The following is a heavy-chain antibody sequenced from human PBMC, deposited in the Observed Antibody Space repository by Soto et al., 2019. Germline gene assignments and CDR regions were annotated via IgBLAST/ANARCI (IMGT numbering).Heavy chain of an antibody. D-gene: IGHD1-1*01. J-gene: IGHJ4*02. CDR2: ISYDGSNK. Sequence: PGGSLRLSCAASGFTFSSYGMHWVRQAPGKGLEWVAVISYDGSNKYYADSVKGRFTISRDNSKNTLYLQMNSLRAEDTAVYYCAKDPSEHHDNYFDYWGQGTLVTVSS. CDR3: AKDPSEHHDNYFDY. CDR1: GFTFSSYG. V-gene: IGHV3-30*18.